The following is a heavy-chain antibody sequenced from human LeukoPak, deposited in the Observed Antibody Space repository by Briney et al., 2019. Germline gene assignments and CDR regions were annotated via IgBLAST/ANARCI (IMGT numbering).Heavy chain of an antibody. Sequence: ASVKVSCKSSGFTFTNYLLHWVRQAPGQGLEWMGIIDPSGGSTSYAQKFQGRVTMTRDTSTSTVYMELSSLRSDDTAVYYCARLSQQTFDIWGQGTLVTVSS. J-gene: IGHJ3*02. CDR3: ARLSQQTFDI. V-gene: IGHV1-46*01. CDR2: IDPSGGST. CDR1: GFTFTNYL.